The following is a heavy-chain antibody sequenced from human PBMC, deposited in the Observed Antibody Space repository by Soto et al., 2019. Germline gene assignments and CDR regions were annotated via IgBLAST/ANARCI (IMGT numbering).Heavy chain of an antibody. V-gene: IGHV3-74*01. D-gene: IGHD1-1*01. CDR2: INDDGSHT. CDR3: TRGPRSTSTGTGAF. Sequence: GGSLRLSCAASGFTFSMYWMHWVRQVPGKGPEWVSRINDDGSHTNYADSVKGRFTISRDNAKNTLYLQMNDLRAEDTAVYYCTRGPRSTSTGTGAFWGQGTLVTVSS. J-gene: IGHJ4*02. CDR1: GFTFSMYW.